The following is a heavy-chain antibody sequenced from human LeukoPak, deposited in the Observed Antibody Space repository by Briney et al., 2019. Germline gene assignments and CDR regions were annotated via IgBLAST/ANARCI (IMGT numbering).Heavy chain of an antibody. CDR3: ARRITMVRGVRVWFDP. Sequence: PSETLSLTCAVYGGSFSGYYWSWIRQPPGKGLEWIGEINHSGSTNYNPSLKSRVTISVDTSKNQFSLKLSSVTAADTAVYYCARRITMVRGVRVWFDPWGQGTLVTVSS. CDR2: INHSGST. J-gene: IGHJ5*02. D-gene: IGHD3-10*01. CDR1: GGSFSGYY. V-gene: IGHV4-34*01.